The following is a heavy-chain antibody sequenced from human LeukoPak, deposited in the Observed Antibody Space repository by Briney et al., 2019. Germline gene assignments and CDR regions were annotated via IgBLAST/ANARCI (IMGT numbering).Heavy chain of an antibody. CDR2: IYPGDSDS. CDR1: GYSFTTYW. CDR3: ARSFYYGDKTTFDY. J-gene: IGHJ4*02. D-gene: IGHD4-23*01. V-gene: IGHV5-51*01. Sequence: GESLRISCKGSGYSFTTYWIGWVRQMPGKGLEWMGIIYPGDSDSRYSPSFQGQVTISADKSISTAYLQWSSLKASDTAMYYCARSFYYGDKTTFDYWGQGTLVTVSS.